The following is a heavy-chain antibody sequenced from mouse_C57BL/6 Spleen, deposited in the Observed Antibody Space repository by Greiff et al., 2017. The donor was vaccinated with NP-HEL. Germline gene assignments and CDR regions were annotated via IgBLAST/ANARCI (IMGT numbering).Heavy chain of an antibody. CDR3: ASPEGGSFYYAMDY. CDR2: IDPEDGET. J-gene: IGHJ4*01. Sequence: EVQLQQSGAELVKPGASVKLSCTASGFNIKDYDMHWVKQRTEQGLEWIGRIDPEDGETKYAQKFKGKATITADTSSNTAYMQLSSLTSEDTACYYCASPEGGSFYYAMDYWGQGTSVTVSS. V-gene: IGHV14-2*01. CDR1: GFNIKDYD. D-gene: IGHD1-1*02.